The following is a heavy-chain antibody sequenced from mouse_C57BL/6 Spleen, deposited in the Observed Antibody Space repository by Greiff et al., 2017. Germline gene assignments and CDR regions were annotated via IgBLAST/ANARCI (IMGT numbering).Heavy chain of an antibody. V-gene: IGHV6-3*01. CDR2: IRLKSDNYAT. Sequence: EVQLVESGGGLVQPGGSMKLSCVASGFTFSNYWMNWVRQSPEKGLEWVAQIRLKSDNYATHYAESVKGRFAISRDDSKSSVYLQMNNLRAEDTGIYYCTGGILRWYFDVWGTGTTGTVSS. CDR1: GFTFSNYW. J-gene: IGHJ1*03. D-gene: IGHD1-1*01. CDR3: TGGILRWYFDV.